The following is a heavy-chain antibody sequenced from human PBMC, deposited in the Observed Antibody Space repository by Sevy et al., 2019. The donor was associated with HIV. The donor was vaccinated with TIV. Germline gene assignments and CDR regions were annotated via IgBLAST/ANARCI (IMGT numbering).Heavy chain of an antibody. CDR3: LSEGGDWFDP. J-gene: IGHJ5*02. D-gene: IGHD3-16*01. Sequence: GGSLRLSCAASGFTFRSDWMRWVRQAPGKGLVWVSRINRDGSSTAYADSVKGRFTISRDNAKNTLYLQMNSLRAEDTSVYYCLSEGGDWFDPWGQGTLVTVSS. CDR1: GFTFRSDW. CDR2: INRDGSST. V-gene: IGHV3-74*01.